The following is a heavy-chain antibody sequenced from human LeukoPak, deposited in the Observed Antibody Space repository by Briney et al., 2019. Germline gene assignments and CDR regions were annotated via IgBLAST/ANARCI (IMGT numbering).Heavy chain of an antibody. D-gene: IGHD3-10*01. CDR2: IYHSGST. CDR1: GYSISSGYY. CDR3: ARDSGTTGEVKFDP. Sequence: SETLSLTCTVSGYSISSGYYWGWIRQPPGKGLEWIGSIYHSGSTHFNPSLKSRVTMSVDTSKNQFSLKLSSVTAADTAVYYCARDSGTTGEVKFDPWGQGTLVTVSS. J-gene: IGHJ5*02. V-gene: IGHV4-38-2*02.